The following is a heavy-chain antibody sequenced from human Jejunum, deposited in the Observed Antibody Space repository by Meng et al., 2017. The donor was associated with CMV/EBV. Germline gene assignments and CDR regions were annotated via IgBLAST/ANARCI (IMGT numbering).Heavy chain of an antibody. CDR2: IDPNTGNP. V-gene: IGHV7-4-1*02. D-gene: IGHD5-24*01. CDR1: GYTFTSYA. Sequence: GELGESGAELNQPGASVKVACRPSGYTFTSYAINWVRQAPGQGPDWMGWIDPNTGNPTYDQGFTGRFVFSLDTSVSTAYLQINSLRADDTAVYYCARDSPLDGYSLLDYWGQGTLVTVSS. J-gene: IGHJ4*02. CDR3: ARDSPLDGYSLLDY.